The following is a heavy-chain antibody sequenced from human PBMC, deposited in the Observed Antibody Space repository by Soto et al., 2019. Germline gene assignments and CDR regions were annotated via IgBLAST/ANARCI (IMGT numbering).Heavy chain of an antibody. J-gene: IGHJ6*02. CDR3: ARLRVRGVSLKSYYYGMDV. CDR2: INHSGST. CDR1: GGSFSGYY. D-gene: IGHD3-10*01. Sequence: QVQLQQWGAGLLKPSETLSLTCAVYGGSFSGYYWSWIPQPPGKGLEWIGEINHSGSTNYNPSLKSRVTISVDTSKNQFSLKLSSVTAADTAVYYCARLRVRGVSLKSYYYGMDVWDQGTTVTVSS. V-gene: IGHV4-34*01.